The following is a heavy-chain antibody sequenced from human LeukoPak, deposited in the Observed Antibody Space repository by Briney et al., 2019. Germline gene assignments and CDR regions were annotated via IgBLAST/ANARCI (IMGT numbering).Heavy chain of an antibody. CDR3: ARDRVAYYSYMDV. D-gene: IGHD3-10*01. CDR2: IYTSGST. Sequence: QVQLQESGPGLVKPSQTLSLTCTVSGVSISSGSYYWRWIRLPAAEPLEVIWRIYTSGSTNYNPSLKSRVTISVDTSKNQFSLKLSSVPAAATAVYYCARDRVAYYSYMDVWGKRTTVTVSS. V-gene: IGHV4-61*02. CDR1: GVSISSGSYY. J-gene: IGHJ6*03.